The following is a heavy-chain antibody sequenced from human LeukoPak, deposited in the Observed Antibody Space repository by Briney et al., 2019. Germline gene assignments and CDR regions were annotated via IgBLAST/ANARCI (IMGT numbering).Heavy chain of an antibody. CDR2: INPNSGGT. V-gene: IGHV1-2*02. J-gene: IGHJ4*02. CDR3: ARAYYDILTGYHNPLGY. CDR1: GYTFTGYY. Sequence: ASVKVSCKASGYTFTGYYMHWVRQAPGQGLEWMGWINPNSGGTNYAQKFQGRVTMTRDTSISTAYMELSRLRSDDTAEYYCARAYYDILTGYHNPLGYWGQGTLVTVSS. D-gene: IGHD3-9*01.